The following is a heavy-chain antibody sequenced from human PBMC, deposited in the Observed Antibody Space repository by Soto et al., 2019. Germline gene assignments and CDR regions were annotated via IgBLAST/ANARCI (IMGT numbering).Heavy chain of an antibody. V-gene: IGHV4-39*01. J-gene: IGHJ4*02. Sequence: SETLSLTSTVSGDSISSSTYYWGWIRQPPGKGLEWIGSIYYSGTTYYNPSLKSRVTISVDTSKNQFSLKLSSVTAADTAVYYCARWVEVSLDYFDSWGQGTPVTVSS. D-gene: IGHD2-15*01. CDR1: GDSISSSTYY. CDR3: ARWVEVSLDYFDS. CDR2: IYYSGTT.